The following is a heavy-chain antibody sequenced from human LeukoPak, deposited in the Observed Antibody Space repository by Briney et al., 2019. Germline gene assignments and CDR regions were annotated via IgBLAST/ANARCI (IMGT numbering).Heavy chain of an antibody. CDR2: IYYSGST. CDR3: ARAARWDSSSWLVTPGDAFDI. Sequence: PSETLSLTCTVSGGSISSGDYYWSWIRQPPGKGLEWIGYIYYSGSTYYNPSLKSRVTISVDTPKNQFSLKLSSVTAADTAVYYCARAARWDSSSWLVTPGDAFDIWGQGTMVTVSS. CDR1: GGSISSGDYY. V-gene: IGHV4-30-4*01. D-gene: IGHD6-13*01. J-gene: IGHJ3*02.